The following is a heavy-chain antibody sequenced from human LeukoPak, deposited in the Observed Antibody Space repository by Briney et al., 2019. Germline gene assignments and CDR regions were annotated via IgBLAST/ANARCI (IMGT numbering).Heavy chain of an antibody. Sequence: WIRYHAGKGQEWIGRIYTSGSPNYNPSLKSRVTMSVDASKNQFSLKLSSVTAADTAVYYCTIFFFRRKTEYGVSVSEFLLKLIWG. D-gene: IGHD6-13*01. CDR3: TIFFFRRKTEYGVSVSEFLLKLI. CDR2: IYTSGSP. J-gene: IGHJ3*02. V-gene: IGHV4-4*07.